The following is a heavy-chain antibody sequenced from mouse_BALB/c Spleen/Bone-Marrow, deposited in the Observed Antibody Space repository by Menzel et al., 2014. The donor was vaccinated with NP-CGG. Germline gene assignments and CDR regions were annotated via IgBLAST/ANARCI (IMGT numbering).Heavy chain of an antibody. V-gene: IGHV5-9-3*01. D-gene: IGHD2-14*01. J-gene: IGHJ4*01. CDR2: ISSGGSYT. CDR3: ARQREVRPYYYAMDY. CDR1: GFTFSSYA. Sequence: EVQVVESGGGLVKPGGSLELSCAASGFTFSSYAMSWVRQTPEKRLEWVATISSGGSYTYYPDSVKGRFTISRDNAKNTLYLQMSSLRSEDTAMYYCARQREVRPYYYAMDYWGQGTSVTVSS.